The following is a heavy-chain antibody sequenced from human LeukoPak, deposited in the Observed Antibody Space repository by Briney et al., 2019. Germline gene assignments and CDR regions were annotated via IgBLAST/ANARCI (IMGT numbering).Heavy chain of an antibody. CDR1: GGSISSYY. V-gene: IGHV4-59*01. Sequence: SETLSLTCTVSGGSISSYYWSWIRQPPGKGLEWIGYIYYSGSTNYNPSLKSRVTISVDTSKNQFSLKLSSVTAADTAVYCCARSDDYNYYMDVWGKGTTVTVSS. CDR2: IYYSGST. J-gene: IGHJ6*03. CDR3: ARSDDYNYYMDV.